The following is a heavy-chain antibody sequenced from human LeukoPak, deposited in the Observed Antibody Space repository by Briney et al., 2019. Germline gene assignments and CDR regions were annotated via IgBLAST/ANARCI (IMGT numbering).Heavy chain of an antibody. J-gene: IGHJ4*02. D-gene: IGHD3-10*01. Sequence: GRFLRLSCAASGFIFDDCAMHWVRQAPGKGLEWVSGISWSSGFIGYADSVKGRFTISRDNAKNSLYLQMNSLRTEDTALYYCAKDFGELSHFDYWGQGTLVTVSS. CDR2: ISWSSGFI. CDR3: AKDFGELSHFDY. CDR1: GFIFDDCA. V-gene: IGHV3-9*01.